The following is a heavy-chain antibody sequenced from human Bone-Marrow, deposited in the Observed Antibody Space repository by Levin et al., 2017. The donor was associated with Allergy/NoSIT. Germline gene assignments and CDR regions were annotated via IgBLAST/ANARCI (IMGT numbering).Heavy chain of an antibody. D-gene: IGHD6-6*01. CDR1: GFTFSNFG. J-gene: IGHJ6*03. V-gene: IGHV3-33*01. CDR2: IWSDGTKK. Sequence: GGSLRLSCAASGFTFSNFGMHWARQAPGKGLEWVAVIWSDGTKKYYADSVKGRFTISRDNSKNTLDLQMNSLRAGDTGVYYCERGSSGSDYYMDVWGKGTTVTVSS. CDR3: ERGSSGSDYYMDV.